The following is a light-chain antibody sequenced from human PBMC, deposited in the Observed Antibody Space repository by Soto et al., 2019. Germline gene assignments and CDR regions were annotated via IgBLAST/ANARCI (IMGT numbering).Light chain of an antibody. CDR3: QQYETYYT. V-gene: IGKV1-5*03. CDR1: QSISTW. CDR2: KAS. Sequence: DIQMTQSPSTLFASVGDRVTITCRASQSISTWLAWYQQKPGKAPNLLIYKASNLESGVPSRFSGSGSGTEFTLTISGLQRDDFATYYCQQYETYYTFGQGTKLEIK. J-gene: IGKJ2*01.